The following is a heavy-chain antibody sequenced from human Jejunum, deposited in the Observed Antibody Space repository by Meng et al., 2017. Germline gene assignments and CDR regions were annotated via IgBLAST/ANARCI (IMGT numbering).Heavy chain of an antibody. D-gene: IGHD2/OR15-2a*01. Sequence: QVQLQEAGPGLVKPSGTLFLTCAVSGGSISNNNWWSWVRQPPGKGLEWIGEISHTGRINYNPSLKSRVTMSLDKSKNQFSLDLTSVTGADTAVYYCARDLLDPNIAATGWFDPWGQGTLVTVSS. CDR3: ARDLLDPNIAATGWFDP. V-gene: IGHV4-4*02. CDR2: ISHTGRI. J-gene: IGHJ5*02. CDR1: GGSISNNNW.